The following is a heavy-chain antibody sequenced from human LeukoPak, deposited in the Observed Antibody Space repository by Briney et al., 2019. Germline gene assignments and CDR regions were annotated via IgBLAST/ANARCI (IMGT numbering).Heavy chain of an antibody. D-gene: IGHD6-6*01. V-gene: IGHV4-34*01. J-gene: IGHJ4*02. CDR3: ATTKVGYSSSSPVYFDY. CDR2: INHSGST. Sequence: SETLSLTCAVYGVSFSGYYWSWIRQPPGKGLEWIGEINHSGSTNYNPSLKSRVTISVDTFKNQFSLKLSSVTAADTAVYYCATTKVGYSSSSPVYFDYWGQGTLVTVSS. CDR1: GVSFSGYY.